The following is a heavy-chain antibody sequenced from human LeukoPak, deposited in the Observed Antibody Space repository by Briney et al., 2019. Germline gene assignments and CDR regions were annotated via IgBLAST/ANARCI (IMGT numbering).Heavy chain of an antibody. V-gene: IGHV3-13*04. CDR1: GFTFSSYD. D-gene: IGHD6-13*01. CDR3: ARELAAGGGFDY. J-gene: IGHJ4*02. Sequence: GGSLRLSCAASGFTFSSYDMHWVRQATGKGLEWVSAIGTAGDTYYPGSVKGRFTISRENAKNSLYLQMNSLRAGDTAVYYCARELAAGGGFDYWGQGTLVTVSS. CDR2: IGTAGDT.